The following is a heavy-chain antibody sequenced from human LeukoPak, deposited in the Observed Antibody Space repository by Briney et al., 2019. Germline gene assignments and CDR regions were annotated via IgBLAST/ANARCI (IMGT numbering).Heavy chain of an antibody. J-gene: IGHJ6*02. CDR2: IKQDGSEK. Sequence: ETLSLTCAVYGGSFSGYYWSWIRQPPGKGLEWVANIKQDGSEKYYVDSVKGRFTISRDNAKNTLYLQMNSLRAEDTAVYYCARDRCSSTSCYLWDFYGMDVWGQGTTVTVSS. CDR1: GGSFSGYY. CDR3: ARDRCSSTSCYLWDFYGMDV. V-gene: IGHV3-7*03. D-gene: IGHD2-2*01.